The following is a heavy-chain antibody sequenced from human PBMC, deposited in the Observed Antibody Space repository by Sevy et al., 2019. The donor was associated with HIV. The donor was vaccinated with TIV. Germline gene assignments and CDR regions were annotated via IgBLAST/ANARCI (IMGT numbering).Heavy chain of an antibody. D-gene: IGHD2-8*01. CDR3: AREGCTKPHDY. V-gene: IGHV3-23*01. CDR1: GFDFSIYS. J-gene: IGHJ4*02. CDR2: LSFGCGKI. Sequence: GGSLRLSCAASGFDFSIYSMSWDRQAPGKGLEWVSTLSFGCGKINYADSVKGRFTISRDNSKSSVYLQMNNMRVEDPAVYYSAREGCTKPHDYWGQGTLVTVSS.